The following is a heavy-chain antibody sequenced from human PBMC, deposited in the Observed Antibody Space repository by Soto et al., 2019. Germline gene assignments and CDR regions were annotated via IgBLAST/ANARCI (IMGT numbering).Heavy chain of an antibody. D-gene: IGHD3-22*01. V-gene: IGHV1-46*01. J-gene: IGHJ4*02. CDR3: ARDLAYYYDSSGYLGHFDY. CDR2: INPSGGST. CDR1: GYTFTSYY. Sequence: ASVKVSCKASGYTFTSYYMHWVRQAPGQGLEWMGIINPSGGSTSYAQKFQGRVTMTRDTSTSTVYKELSSLRSEDTAVYYCARDLAYYYDSSGYLGHFDYWGQGTLVTVSS.